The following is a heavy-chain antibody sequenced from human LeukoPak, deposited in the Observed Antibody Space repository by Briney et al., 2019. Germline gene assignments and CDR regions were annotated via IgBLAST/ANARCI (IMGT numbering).Heavy chain of an antibody. Sequence: SETLSLTCTVSGGSVSSGSYYWSWIRQPPGKGLEWIGYIYYSGSTYYNPSLKSRLTISVDTSKNQFSLKLSSVTAADTAVYYCARVTYYGMDVWGQGTTVTVSS. J-gene: IGHJ6*02. CDR2: IYYSGST. CDR3: ARVTYYGMDV. CDR1: GGSVSSGSYY. V-gene: IGHV4-61*01.